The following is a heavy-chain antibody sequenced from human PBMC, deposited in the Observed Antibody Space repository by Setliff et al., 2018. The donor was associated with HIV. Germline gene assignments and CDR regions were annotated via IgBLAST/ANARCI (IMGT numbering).Heavy chain of an antibody. J-gene: IGHJ6*01. V-gene: IGHV4-61*02. D-gene: IGHD3-10*01. CDR2: LHLSGDT. CDR3: ARDNSYYYGSGSHYWYGMDV. CDR1: GGSINSGTYY. Sequence: PSETLSLTCSVSGGSINSGTYYWSWIRQPAGKGLEWIGRLHLSGDTNYNPSLQSRVTMSIDTSKNQFSLKLSSVTAADTAVYYCARDNSYYYGSGSHYWYGMDVWGQGTTVTVSS.